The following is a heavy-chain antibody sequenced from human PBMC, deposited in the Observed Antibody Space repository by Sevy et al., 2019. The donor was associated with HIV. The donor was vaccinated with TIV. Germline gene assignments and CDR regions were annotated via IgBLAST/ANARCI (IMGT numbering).Heavy chain of an antibody. CDR2: FDPEDGET. CDR1: GYTLTQLS. J-gene: IGHJ4*02. V-gene: IGHV1-24*01. Sequence: ASVKVSCKVSGYTLTQLSMHWVRQAPGKGLEWMGSFDPEDGETIYAQKFQGRVTMTEDTSTDTAYMELSSLKSEDTAVFYCAITKDYYDSSGYRFDYWGQGTLDTVSS. D-gene: IGHD3-22*01. CDR3: AITKDYYDSSGYRFDY.